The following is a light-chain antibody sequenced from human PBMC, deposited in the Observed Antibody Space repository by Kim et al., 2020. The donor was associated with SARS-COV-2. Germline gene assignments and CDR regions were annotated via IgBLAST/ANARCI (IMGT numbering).Light chain of an antibody. J-gene: IGKJ5*01. Sequence: LAPGERVTLSGRASQNIDKYLAWYQQRPGQAPRLLIYDASDRATGIPARFSGSGSGTDFTLTVSSLEPEDSAVYYCQQRSNWPITFGQGTRLEIK. CDR1: QNIDKY. CDR3: QQRSNWPIT. V-gene: IGKV3-11*01. CDR2: DAS.